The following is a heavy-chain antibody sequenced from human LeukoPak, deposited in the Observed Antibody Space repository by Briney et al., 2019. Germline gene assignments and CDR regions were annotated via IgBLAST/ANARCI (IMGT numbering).Heavy chain of an antibody. V-gene: IGHV4-34*01. D-gene: IGHD4-17*01. J-gene: IGHJ6*02. CDR1: GGSFSGYY. CDR2: INHPGST. Sequence: KPSETLSLTCAVYGGSFSGYYWSWICQPPGKGLEWIGGINHPGSTNYNPSLKSRITISVDTSKYQFSLKLSSVTAADSALYYCARGGVTTRQHYYYGMDVWGQGTTVTVSS. CDR3: ARGGVTTRQHYYYGMDV.